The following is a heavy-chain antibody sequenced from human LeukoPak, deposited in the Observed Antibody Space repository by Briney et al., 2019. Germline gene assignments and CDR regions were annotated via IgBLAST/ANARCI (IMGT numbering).Heavy chain of an antibody. V-gene: IGHV1-69*06. J-gene: IGHJ6*03. CDR2: IIPIFGTA. CDR3: ARALDTAMTYYYYYMDV. Sequence: SVKVSCKASGGTFSSYAISWVRQAPGQGLEWMGGIIPIFGTANYAQKFQGRVTITADKSTSTAYMELSSLRSEGTAVYYCARALDTAMTYYYYYMDVWGKGTTVTVSS. D-gene: IGHD5-18*01. CDR1: GGTFSSYA.